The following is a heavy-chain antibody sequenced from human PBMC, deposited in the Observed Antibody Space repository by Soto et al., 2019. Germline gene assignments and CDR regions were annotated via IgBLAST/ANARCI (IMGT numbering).Heavy chain of an antibody. V-gene: IGHV1-69*02. CDR1: GGTFSSYT. CDR3: ARVGCYCGGDCYLYYFDY. J-gene: IGHJ4*02. CDR2: IIPILGIA. Sequence: QVQLVQSGAEVKKPGSSVKVSCKASGGTFSSYTISWVRQAPGQGIEWMGKIIPILGIANYAQKFQGRVPITSDKSTSTAYMELSSLRSEDTAVYYCARVGCYCGGDCYLYYFDYWGQGTLVTVSS. D-gene: IGHD2-21*02.